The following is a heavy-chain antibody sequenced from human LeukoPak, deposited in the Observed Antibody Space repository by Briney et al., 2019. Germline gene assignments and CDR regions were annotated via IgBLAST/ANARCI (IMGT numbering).Heavy chain of an antibody. CDR1: GGTFGRYA. CDR2: IIPIFGTA. D-gene: IGHD3-22*01. Sequence: SVKVSYKASGGTFGRYAISWVRQAPGQGLEGMGGIIPIFGTANYAQKFQGRVTISAYDSTSAAYMELSSLRSEDTAVYYCARVSPSEGYSSGYLPYFDYWGQGTLVTVSS. V-gene: IGHV1-69*13. J-gene: IGHJ4*02. CDR3: ARVSPSEGYSSGYLPYFDY.